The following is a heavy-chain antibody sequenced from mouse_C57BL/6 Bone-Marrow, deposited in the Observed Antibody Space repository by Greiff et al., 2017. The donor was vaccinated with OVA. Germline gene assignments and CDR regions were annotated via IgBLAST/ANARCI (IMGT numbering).Heavy chain of an antibody. Sequence: QVQLKESGPGLVQPSQSLSITCTVSGFSLTSYGVHWVRQSPGKGLEWLGVIWSGGSTDYNAAVISRLSISKDNSKSQVFFKMNSLQADDTAIYYCARKGRLRRNAMDYWGQGTSVTVSS. D-gene: IGHD2-4*01. CDR3: ARKGRLRRNAMDY. V-gene: IGHV2-2*01. CDR2: IWSGGST. CDR1: GFSLTSYG. J-gene: IGHJ4*01.